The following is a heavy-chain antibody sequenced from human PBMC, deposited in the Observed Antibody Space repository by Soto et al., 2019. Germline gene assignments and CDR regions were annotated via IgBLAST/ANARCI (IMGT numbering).Heavy chain of an antibody. CDR3: TRAPSAYSRGYGMDV. Sequence: PSETLSLTCTVSGGSISNYYWSWIRQPPGKGLEWIGYVYYRGTTNYNPSLKSRVTISVDTSTNQFSLKMNSVTAADTAVYFCTRAPSAYSRGYGMDVWGXGATVPVSS. CDR2: VYYRGTT. CDR1: GGSISNYY. V-gene: IGHV4-59*01. J-gene: IGHJ6*02. D-gene: IGHD5-18*01.